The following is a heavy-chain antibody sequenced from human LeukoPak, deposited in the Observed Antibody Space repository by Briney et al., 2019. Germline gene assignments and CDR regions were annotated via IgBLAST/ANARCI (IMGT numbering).Heavy chain of an antibody. Sequence: GGSLRLFCAASGLTFSSYGMHWVRQAPGKGLEWVAFIRYDGSNKYYGDSVKGRFTISRDNSKNTLYLQMNSLRVEDTAVYFCSKDSRRRKTYYYDSSGLYYFDYWGQGTLVTVSS. CDR1: GLTFSSYG. V-gene: IGHV3-30*02. D-gene: IGHD3-22*01. CDR3: SKDSRRRKTYYYDSSGLYYFDY. J-gene: IGHJ4*02. CDR2: IRYDGSNK.